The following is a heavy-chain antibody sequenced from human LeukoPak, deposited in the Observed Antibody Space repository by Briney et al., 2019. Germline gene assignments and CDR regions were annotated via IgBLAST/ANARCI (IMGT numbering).Heavy chain of an antibody. D-gene: IGHD3-3*01. CDR3: AGTYYDFWSGYYSYFDY. V-gene: IGHV3-23*01. CDR2: ISGSGGHT. CDR1: GITFSSHA. Sequence: GGSLRLSCAASGITFSSHAMSWVRQAPGKGLEWVSLISGSGGHTYYGDSVKGRFTISRDNSTNRLYLQMNSLRAEDTAVYYCAGTYYDFWSGYYSYFDYWGQGTLVTVSS. J-gene: IGHJ4*02.